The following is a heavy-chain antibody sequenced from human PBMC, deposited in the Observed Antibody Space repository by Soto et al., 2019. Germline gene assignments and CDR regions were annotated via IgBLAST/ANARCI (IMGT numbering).Heavy chain of an antibody. CDR3: ARDRLRYNWIDVPYYYYGMDV. CDR1: GFTFSSYA. Sequence: QVQLVESGGGVVQPGRSLRLSCAASGFTFSSYAMHWVRQAPGKGLEWVAVISYDGSNKYYADSVKGRFTISRDNSKNTLYLQMNSLRAEDTAVYYCARDRLRYNWIDVPYYYYGMDVWGQGTTVTVSS. CDR2: ISYDGSNK. J-gene: IGHJ6*02. V-gene: IGHV3-30-3*01. D-gene: IGHD1-1*01.